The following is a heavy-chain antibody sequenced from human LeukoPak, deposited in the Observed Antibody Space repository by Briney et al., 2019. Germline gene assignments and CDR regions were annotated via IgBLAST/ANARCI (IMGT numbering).Heavy chain of an antibody. CDR2: INPSGGST. CDR3: AREVGVYYYDSSGHKNYYYGMDV. J-gene: IGHJ6*02. V-gene: IGHV1-46*01. Sequence: ASVKVSCKASGYTFTSYYMHWVRQAPGQGLEWMGIINPSGGSTSYAQKFQGRVTMTRDTSTSTVYMELSSLRSEDTAVYYCAREVGVYYYDSSGHKNYYYGMDVWGQGTTVTVSS. D-gene: IGHD3-22*01. CDR1: GYTFTSYY.